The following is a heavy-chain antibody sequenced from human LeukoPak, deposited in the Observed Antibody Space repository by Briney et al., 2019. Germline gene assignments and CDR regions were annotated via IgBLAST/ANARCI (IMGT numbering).Heavy chain of an antibody. J-gene: IGHJ4*02. CDR2: ISWNSGSI. V-gene: IGHV3-9*03. Sequence: GGSLRLSRAASGFTFDDYAMHWVRQAPGKGLEWVSGISWNSGSIGYADSVKGRFTISRDNAKNSLYLQMNSLRAEDMALYYCAKDIGYCTNGVCLGFDYWGQGTLVTVSS. D-gene: IGHD2-8*01. CDR3: AKDIGYCTNGVCLGFDY. CDR1: GFTFDDYA.